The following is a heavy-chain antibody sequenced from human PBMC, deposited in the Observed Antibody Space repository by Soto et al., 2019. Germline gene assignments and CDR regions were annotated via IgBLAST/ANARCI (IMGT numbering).Heavy chain of an antibody. V-gene: IGHV3-74*01. Sequence: GGSLRLSCAASGFTLSSYWMHWVRQVPGKGLLWVSRINVDGSSTSYADSVKGRFTMSRDNAKNNLYQQMNSLRAEDTAVYFCVREMYSEFWNGYYSGGCDVWGQGTTVTVSS. CDR3: VREMYSEFWNGYYSGGCDV. CDR1: GFTLSSYW. D-gene: IGHD3-3*01. J-gene: IGHJ6*02. CDR2: INVDGSST.